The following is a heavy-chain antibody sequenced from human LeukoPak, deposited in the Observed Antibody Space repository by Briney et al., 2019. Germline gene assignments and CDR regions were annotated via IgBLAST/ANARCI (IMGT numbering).Heavy chain of an antibody. CDR3: ARQGQQLRQNWFDP. V-gene: IGHV3-21*01. CDR2: ISSSSSSI. Sequence: GGSLRLSCAASGFTFSSYWMHWVRQAPGKGLVWVSSISSSSSSIYYADLVKGRFSISRDNAENSLYLQMTSLRAEDTAVYSCARQGQQLRQNWFDPWGQGTLVTVSS. J-gene: IGHJ5*02. CDR1: GFTFSSYW. D-gene: IGHD6-13*01.